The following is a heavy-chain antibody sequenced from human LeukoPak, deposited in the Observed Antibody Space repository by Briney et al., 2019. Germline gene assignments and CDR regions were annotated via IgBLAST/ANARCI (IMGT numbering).Heavy chain of an antibody. Sequence: SETLSLTCTVSGGSISSYYWSWIRQPPGRGLEWIGYMYYSGRTNYNPSLKSRVTISVDTSKNQFSLKLSSVTAADTAVYYCARGRGSSWFDPWGQGTLVTVSS. V-gene: IGHV4-59*01. J-gene: IGHJ5*02. D-gene: IGHD6-13*01. CDR3: ARGRGSSWFDP. CDR1: GGSISSYY. CDR2: MYYSGRT.